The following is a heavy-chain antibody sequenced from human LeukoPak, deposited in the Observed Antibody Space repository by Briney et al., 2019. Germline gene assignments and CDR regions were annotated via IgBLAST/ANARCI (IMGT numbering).Heavy chain of an antibody. CDR3: AGVVGGYGDYYYYGMDV. CDR1: GFTFSSYS. D-gene: IGHD5-12*01. V-gene: IGHV3-48*02. CDR2: ISRSSSTI. Sequence: GRSLRLSCAASGFTFSSYSMNWVRQAPGKGLEWVSYISRSSSTIYYTDSVKGRFTISRDNAKNSLYLQMNSLRDEDTAVYYCAGVVGGYGDYYYYGMDVWGQGTTVTVSS. J-gene: IGHJ6*02.